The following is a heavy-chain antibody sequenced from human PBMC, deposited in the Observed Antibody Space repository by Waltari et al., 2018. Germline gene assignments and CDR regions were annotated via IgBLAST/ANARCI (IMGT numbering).Heavy chain of an antibody. CDR3: ARSSELIAARHYYYGMDV. Sequence: QVQLVQSGAEVKKPGASVKVSCKASGYTFTGYYMHWVRQAPGQGLEWMGWINPNSGGTNYAQKFQGRVTMTRDTSISTAYMELSRLRSDDTAVYYCARSSELIAARHYYYGMDVWGQGTTVTVSS. CDR1: GYTFTGYY. D-gene: IGHD6-6*01. CDR2: INPNSGGT. J-gene: IGHJ6*02. V-gene: IGHV1-2*02.